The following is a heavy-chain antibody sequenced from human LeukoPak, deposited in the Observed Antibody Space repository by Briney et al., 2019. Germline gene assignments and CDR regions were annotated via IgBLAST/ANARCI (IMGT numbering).Heavy chain of an antibody. V-gene: IGHV1-18*01. CDR2: ISAYNGNT. D-gene: IGHD3-9*01. CDR3: ATTSPTSTLTGLSSGFDI. Sequence: ASVKVSCRTSGYTFTTYGITWVRQAPGQGLEWMGWISAYNGNTNYARKLQGRVTMTTDTSTSTAYMELRSLRSDDTGVYYCATTSPTSTLTGLSSGFDIWGQGTVVTVSS. CDR1: GYTFTTYG. J-gene: IGHJ3*02.